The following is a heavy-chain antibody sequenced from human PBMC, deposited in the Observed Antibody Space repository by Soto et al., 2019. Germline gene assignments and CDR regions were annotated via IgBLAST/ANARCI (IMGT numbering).Heavy chain of an antibody. J-gene: IGHJ4*02. CDR1: GFTFSGSA. D-gene: IGHD3-3*01. CDR2: IRSKANRYAT. CDR3: TYYDFWSGYYQHDY. V-gene: IGHV3-73*01. Sequence: VQLVESGGGLVQPGGSLKLSCAASGFTFSGSAMHWVRQASGKGLEWVGRIRSKANRYATAYAASVKGRFTISRDDSKNTAYVQMNSLKTEDTAVYYCTYYDFWSGYYQHDYWGQGTLVTVSS.